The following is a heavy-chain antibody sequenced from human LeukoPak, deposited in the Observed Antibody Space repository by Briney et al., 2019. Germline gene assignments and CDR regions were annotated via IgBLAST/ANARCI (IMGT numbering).Heavy chain of an antibody. V-gene: IGHV1-2*02. J-gene: IGHJ4*02. CDR2: INPNSGGT. CDR3: ATPVGYSGYDVYYLDY. CDR1: GYTFTGYY. D-gene: IGHD5-12*01. Sequence: GASVKVSCKASGYTFTGYYMHWVRQAPGQGLEWMGWINPNSGGTNYAQKFQGRVTMTRDTSISTAYMELSRLRSDDTAVYYCATPVGYSGYDVYYLDYWGQGTLVTVSS.